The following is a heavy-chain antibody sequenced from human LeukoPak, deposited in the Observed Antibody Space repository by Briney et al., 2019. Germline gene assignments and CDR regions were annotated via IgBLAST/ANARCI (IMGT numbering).Heavy chain of an antibody. Sequence: ASVKVSCKASGYTFTSYYMHWVRQAPGQGPEWMGWINPNTGDTKYAQKFQGRVTMTRDTAISTAYLELSRLTSDDTAVYYCASYPRYVSTPPFDYWGQGTLVTVSS. J-gene: IGHJ4*02. CDR3: ASYPRYVSTPPFDY. CDR2: INPNTGDT. CDR1: GYTFTSYY. D-gene: IGHD2-15*01. V-gene: IGHV1-2*02.